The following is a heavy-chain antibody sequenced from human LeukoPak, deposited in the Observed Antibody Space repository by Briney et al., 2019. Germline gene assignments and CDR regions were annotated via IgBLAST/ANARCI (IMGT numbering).Heavy chain of an antibody. CDR3: ARHPPGYTSGALDY. CDR1: GGSLRRYY. Sequence: SETLSLTCTVSGGSLRRYYWSWIRQPPGKGLEWIGYIYSDGSTTYNPSLRSRVTMSVDTSKNQFSLKLSSVTAADTALYYCARHPPGYTSGALDYWGQGTLVTVSS. J-gene: IGHJ4*02. D-gene: IGHD5-18*01. V-gene: IGHV4-59*08. CDR2: IYSDGST.